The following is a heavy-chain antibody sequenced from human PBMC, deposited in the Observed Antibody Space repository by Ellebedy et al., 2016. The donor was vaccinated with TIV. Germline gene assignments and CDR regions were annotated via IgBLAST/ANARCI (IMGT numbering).Heavy chain of an antibody. CDR2: IYYSGST. J-gene: IGHJ4*02. CDR3: ATGNQWDQLLVY. Sequence: MPSETLSLTCSVSGGSISRSSYYWGWIRQYPGKGLEWIGYIYYSGSTYYNPSLQSRVTISVDTSKNQYSLNLSSVTAADTAVYYCATGNQWDQLLVYWGQGTLVTVSS. CDR1: GGSISRSSYY. V-gene: IGHV4-31*03. D-gene: IGHD1-26*01.